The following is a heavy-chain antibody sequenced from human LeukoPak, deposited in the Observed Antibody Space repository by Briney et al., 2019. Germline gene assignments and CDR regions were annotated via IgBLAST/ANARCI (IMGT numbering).Heavy chain of an antibody. CDR1: GFTFSNYW. D-gene: IGHD5-12*01. CDR2: INPIGGRI. J-gene: IGHJ5*01. CDR3: ARVLGLKGFDS. Sequence: GGSLRLSCAASGFTFSNYWMHWVRHAPGKGLVCVSRINPIGGRISYADSVQGRFTISRDNAKNSVDLQMHSLRVEDTAVYYCARVLGLKGFDSWGQGTLVTVSS. V-gene: IGHV3-74*01.